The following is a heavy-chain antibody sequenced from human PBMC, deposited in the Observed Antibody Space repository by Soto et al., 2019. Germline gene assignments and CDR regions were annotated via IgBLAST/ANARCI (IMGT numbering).Heavy chain of an antibody. D-gene: IGHD3-16*01. CDR3: ARDQIGDRALPWPYYYGMDV. J-gene: IGHJ6*02. CDR1: GGSISSYY. V-gene: IGHV4-59*01. Sequence: PSETLSLTCTVSGGSISSYYWSWIRQPPGKGLEWIGYIYYSGSTNYNPSLKSRVTISVDTSKNQFSLKLSSVTAADTAVYYCARDQIGDRALPWPYYYGMDVWGQGTTVTVSS. CDR2: IYYSGST.